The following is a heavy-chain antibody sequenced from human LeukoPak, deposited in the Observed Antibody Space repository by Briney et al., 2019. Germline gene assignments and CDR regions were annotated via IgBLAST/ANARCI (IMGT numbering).Heavy chain of an antibody. CDR2: IYYSGST. Sequence: SETLSLTCTVSGGSISSYYWSWIRQPPGKGLEWIGYIYYSGSTYYNPSLKSRVTISVDTSKNQFSLKLSSVTAADTAVYYCARGGQYCSGGSCYSEHFDYWGQGTLVTVSS. J-gene: IGHJ4*02. D-gene: IGHD2-15*01. CDR3: ARGGQYCSGGSCYSEHFDY. V-gene: IGHV4-59*12. CDR1: GGSISSYY.